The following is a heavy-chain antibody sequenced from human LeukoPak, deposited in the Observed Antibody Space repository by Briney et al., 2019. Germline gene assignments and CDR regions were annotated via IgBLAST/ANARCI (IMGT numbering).Heavy chain of an antibody. D-gene: IGHD3-10*01. CDR2: IYRGGST. CDR1: GFTFTSYA. Sequence: GGSLRLSCAASGFTFTSYAMSWVRQAPGKGLEWVSVIYRGGSTYYADSVKGRFTISRDNSKNTLYLQMNSLRAEDTAVYYCARGGVNTMVRGVIRYYYMDVWGKGTTVTISS. V-gene: IGHV3-53*01. CDR3: ARGGVNTMVRGVIRYYYMDV. J-gene: IGHJ6*03.